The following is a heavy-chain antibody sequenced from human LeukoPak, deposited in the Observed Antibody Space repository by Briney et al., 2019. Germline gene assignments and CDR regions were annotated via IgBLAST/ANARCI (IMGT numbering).Heavy chain of an antibody. J-gene: IGHJ6*02. CDR2: IIPIFGTA. V-gene: IGHV1-69*13. CDR3: AGSKRGYSFGGMDV. CDR1: EGTFSSYA. Sequence: ASVKVSCKASEGTFSSYAISWVRQAPGQGLEWMGGIIPIFGTANYAQKFQGRVTITADESTSTAYMELSSLRSEDTAVYYCAGSKRGYSFGGMDVWGQGTTVTVSS. D-gene: IGHD5-18*01.